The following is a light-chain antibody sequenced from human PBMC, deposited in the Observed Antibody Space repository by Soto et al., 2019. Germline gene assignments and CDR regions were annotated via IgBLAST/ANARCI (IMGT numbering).Light chain of an antibody. J-gene: IGKJ1*01. CDR3: QRYNAYSSWT. V-gene: IGKV1-5*01. Sequence: DIQMTQSPSALSASVGDRVTITCRASQSVSNLLAWYQQMPGKAPKLLIYDASTLMSGAPSRFSGSGFGTEFTLSISSLQPDDFATYYCQRYNAYSSWTFGQGTKVEIK. CDR2: DAS. CDR1: QSVSNL.